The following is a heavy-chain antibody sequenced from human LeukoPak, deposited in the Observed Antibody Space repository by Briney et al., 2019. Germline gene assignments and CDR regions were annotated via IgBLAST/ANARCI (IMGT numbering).Heavy chain of an antibody. CDR3: ARAGSKQLVQTY. CDR2: IYDSGST. CDR1: AGSITSYY. D-gene: IGHD6-13*01. J-gene: IGHJ4*02. Sequence: SETLSLTWTVSAGSITSYYWRWIRQPPGKGREWIGYIYDSGSTNYNPPLKSLVTISVDTSKNRFSLNLSSVTAADTAVYYCARAGSKQLVQTYWGQGILVTVSS. V-gene: IGHV4-59*01.